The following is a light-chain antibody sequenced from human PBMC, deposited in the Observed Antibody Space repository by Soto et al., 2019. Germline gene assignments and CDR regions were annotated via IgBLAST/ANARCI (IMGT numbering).Light chain of an antibody. V-gene: IGLV2-14*01. Sequence: QSALTQPASVSGSPGQSITISCTGTSSDGGGYNYVSWYQQHPGKAPKLMIYEVRNRPSGISNRFSGSKSGYTASLTISGLQAEDEADYYCSSYTSAGTLVFGGGTKLTVL. J-gene: IGLJ2*01. CDR2: EVR. CDR1: SSDGGGYNY. CDR3: SSYTSAGTLV.